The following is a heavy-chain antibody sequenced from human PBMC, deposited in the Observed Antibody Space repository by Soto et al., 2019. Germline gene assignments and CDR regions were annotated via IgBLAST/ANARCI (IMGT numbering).Heavy chain of an antibody. CDR3: ARGYGYCSGGSCYSLYYYYGMDV. CDR1: GYTFTSYD. Sequence: ASVKVSCKASGYTFTSYDINWVRQATGQGLEWMGWMNPNSGNTGYAQKFQGRVTMTRNTSISTAYMELSSLRSEDTAVYYCARGYGYCSGGSCYSLYYYYGMDVWGQGTTVTVS. V-gene: IGHV1-8*01. D-gene: IGHD2-15*01. CDR2: MNPNSGNT. J-gene: IGHJ6*02.